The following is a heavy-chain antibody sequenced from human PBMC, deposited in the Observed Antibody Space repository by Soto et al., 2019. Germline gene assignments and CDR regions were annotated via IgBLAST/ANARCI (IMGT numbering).Heavy chain of an antibody. CDR3: ARRKGWYYYYYGMDV. CDR2: IYYSGST. D-gene: IGHD6-19*01. V-gene: IGHV4-39*01. CDR1: GGSISSSSYY. Sequence: PSDTLSLTCTVSGGSISSSSYYWGWIRQPPGKGLEWIGSIYYSGSTYYNPSPKSRVTISVDTSKNQFSLKLSSVTAADTAVYYCARRKGWYYYYYGMDVWGQGTTVTVSS. J-gene: IGHJ6*02.